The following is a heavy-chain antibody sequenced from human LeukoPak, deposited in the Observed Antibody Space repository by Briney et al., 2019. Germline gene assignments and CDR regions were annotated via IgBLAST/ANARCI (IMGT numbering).Heavy chain of an antibody. J-gene: IGHJ4*02. Sequence: GGSLRLSCAASGFTFSSYGMHWVRQAPGKGLEWVAVISYDGSNKYYADSVKGRFTISRDNSKNTLYLQMNSLRAEDTAVYYCARLSRGNLIVGANIDYWGQGTLVTVSS. D-gene: IGHD1-26*01. CDR2: ISYDGSNK. V-gene: IGHV3-30*03. CDR1: GFTFSSYG. CDR3: ARLSRGNLIVGANIDY.